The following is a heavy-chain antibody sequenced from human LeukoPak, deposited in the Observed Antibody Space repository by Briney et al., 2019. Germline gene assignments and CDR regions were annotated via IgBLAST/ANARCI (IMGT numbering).Heavy chain of an antibody. V-gene: IGHV3-20*04. Sequence: PGGSLRLSCAASGFTFDDYGMGWVRQAPGKGLEWVSGINWNGGSTGYADSVKGRFTISRDNAKNSLYLQMNSLRAEDTALYYCARDREWFGDHYYYMDVWGKGTTVTVSS. J-gene: IGHJ6*03. CDR3: ARDREWFGDHYYYMDV. CDR1: GFTFDDYG. D-gene: IGHD3-10*01. CDR2: INWNGGST.